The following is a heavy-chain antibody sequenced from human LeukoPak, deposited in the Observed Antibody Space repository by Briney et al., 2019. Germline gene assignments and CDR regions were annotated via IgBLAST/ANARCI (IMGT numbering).Heavy chain of an antibody. CDR3: ARVGGSSIPHNGGIAARLYLRY. D-gene: IGHD6-6*01. V-gene: IGHV1-46*01. Sequence: ASVKVSCKASGYTFTSYYIHWVRQAPGQGLEWMGLINPSRGSTDYAQKFQGRVTMTRDTSTSTVYMELSSLRSEDTAVYYCARVGGSSIPHNGGIAARLYLRYWGQGTLVTVSS. CDR2: INPSRGST. CDR1: GYTFTSYY. J-gene: IGHJ4*02.